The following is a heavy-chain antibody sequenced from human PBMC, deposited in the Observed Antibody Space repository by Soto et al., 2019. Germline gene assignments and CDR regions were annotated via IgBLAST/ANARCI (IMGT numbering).Heavy chain of an antibody. V-gene: IGHV4-34*01. Sequence: LSLTCSIYSGSFSGYYWSWIRQPPGKGLEWIGEISQSGNTNYSPSLKSRVSISIDTSKKQFSLNLASVSAADTAVYYCARAPKVSGSSQTRPDFWGQGALVTVSS. J-gene: IGHJ4*02. CDR2: ISQSGNT. CDR3: ARAPKVSGSSQTRPDF. CDR1: SGSFSGYY. D-gene: IGHD6-6*01.